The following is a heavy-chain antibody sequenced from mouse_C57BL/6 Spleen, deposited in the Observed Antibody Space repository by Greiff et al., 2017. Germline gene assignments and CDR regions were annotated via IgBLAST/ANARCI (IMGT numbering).Heavy chain of an antibody. CDR1: GFSLTSYG. V-gene: IGHV2-2*01. D-gene: IGHD1-1*01. CDR3: GRSSSSSYWYFDV. CDR2: IWSGGST. J-gene: IGHJ1*03. Sequence: VQLQQSGPDLVQPSQSLSITCTVSGFSLTSYGVHWVRQSPGKGLEWLGVIWSGGSTDYNAAFITGLSTSKKKSTRHVLYIMNSLQDDDAAIYCGGRSSSSSYWYFDVWGTGTTVTVSS.